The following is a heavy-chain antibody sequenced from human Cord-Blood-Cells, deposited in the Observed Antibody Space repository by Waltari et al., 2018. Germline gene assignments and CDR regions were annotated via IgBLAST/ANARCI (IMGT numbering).Heavy chain of an antibody. V-gene: IGHV3-21*01. J-gene: IGHJ6*02. Sequence: EVQLVESGGGLVKPGGPLRLSCAAPGFTSSSYSMTWSRQAPGKGLEWVSSISSSSSYIYYADSVKGRFTISRDNAKNSLYLQMNSLRAEDTAVYYCARDSSSSWYYYYYGMDVWGQGTTVTVSS. CDR1: GFTSSSYS. CDR2: ISSSSSYI. CDR3: ARDSSSSWYYYYYGMDV. D-gene: IGHD6-13*01.